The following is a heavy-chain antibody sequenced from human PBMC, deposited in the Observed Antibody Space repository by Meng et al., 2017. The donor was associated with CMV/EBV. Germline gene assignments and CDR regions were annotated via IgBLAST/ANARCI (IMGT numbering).Heavy chain of an antibody. Sequence: GESLKISCAASGFTFSSYAMSWVRQAPGKGLEWVSVIYSGGSSTYYADSVKGRFTISRDNSKNTLYLQMNSLRAEDTAVYYCAGLFRTGSFDIWGQGTMVTVSS. CDR2: IYSGGSST. CDR3: AGLFRTGSFDI. D-gene: IGHD1-14*01. V-gene: IGHV3-23*03. CDR1: GFTFSSYA. J-gene: IGHJ3*02.